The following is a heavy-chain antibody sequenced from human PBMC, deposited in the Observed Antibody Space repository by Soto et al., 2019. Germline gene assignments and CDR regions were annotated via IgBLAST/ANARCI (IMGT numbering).Heavy chain of an antibody. CDR2: IYWNDDK. CDR3: AHRRLEAGTPVTTGFDY. Sequence: ESGPTLVNPTQTRTLTCTFSGFSLATDGVGVGWIRQPPGKALEWLALIYWNDDKPCSPALRRRITTTKDTSKNQVVLTMTNMDTVDTATYYCAHRRLEAGTPVTTGFDYWGQGILVTVSS. D-gene: IGHD4-17*01. V-gene: IGHV2-5*01. CDR1: GFSLATDGVG. J-gene: IGHJ4*02.